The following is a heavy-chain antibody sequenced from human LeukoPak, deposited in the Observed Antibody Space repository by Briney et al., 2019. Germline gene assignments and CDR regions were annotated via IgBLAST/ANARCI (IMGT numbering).Heavy chain of an antibody. V-gene: IGHV4-59*01. J-gene: IGHJ4*02. CDR1: GGSISSYY. CDR3: ARDRSVGVLPAPPFDF. D-gene: IGHD6-6*01. CDR2: IYYSGST. Sequence: PSETLSLTCTVSGGSISSYYWSWIRQPPGKELEWIGYIYYSGSTNYNPSLKSRVTISIDTSKNQFSLKLTSVTAADTAVYYCARDRSVGVLPAPPFDFWGQGTLVTVSS.